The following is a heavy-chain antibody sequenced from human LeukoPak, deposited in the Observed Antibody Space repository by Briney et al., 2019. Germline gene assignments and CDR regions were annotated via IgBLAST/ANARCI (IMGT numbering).Heavy chain of an antibody. CDR1: GFTFSSYG. CDR2: VSYDGSSK. CDR3: VKSVISAGQFDY. Sequence: GGSLRLSCAAPGFTFSSYGMHWVRQAPGKGLEWVAVVSYDGSSKYYADSVKGRFTISRDNSENTLDLQMNSLRVEDTAVYYCVKSVISAGQFDYWGQGTLVTVSS. V-gene: IGHV3-30*18. D-gene: IGHD6-13*01. J-gene: IGHJ4*02.